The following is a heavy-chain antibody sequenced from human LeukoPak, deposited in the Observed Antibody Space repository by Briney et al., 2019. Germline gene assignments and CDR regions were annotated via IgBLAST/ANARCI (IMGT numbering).Heavy chain of an antibody. CDR3: ARGRGEGRGIAMVRGVRAPSYIWFDP. Sequence: SETLSLTCAVNRGSSRGYYWSWIREPQGKGLEWIGEISHSGSTNYNPSLKSRVTISVDTSKNQFSLCLCSVTATDTALHYSARGRGEGRGIAMVRGVRAPSYIWFDPWAHGTQDTVSS. CDR2: ISHSGST. D-gene: IGHD3-10*01. V-gene: IGHV4-34*01. J-gene: IGHJ5*02. CDR1: RGSSRGYY.